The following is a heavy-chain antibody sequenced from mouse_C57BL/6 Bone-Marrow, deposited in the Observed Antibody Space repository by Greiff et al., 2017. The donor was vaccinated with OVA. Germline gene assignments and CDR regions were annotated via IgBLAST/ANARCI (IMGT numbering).Heavy chain of an antibody. CDR1: GYSFTDYN. V-gene: IGHV1-39*01. CDR2: INPNYGTT. D-gene: IGHD1-1*01. J-gene: IGHJ1*03. Sequence: EVKLQQSGPELVKPGASVKISCKASGYSFTDYNMNWVKQSNGKSLEWIGVINPNYGTTSYNQKFKGKATLTVDQSSSTAYMQLNSLTSEDSAVYYCARKKEEGFITTVVGYFDVWGTGTTVTVSS. CDR3: ARKKEEGFITTVVGYFDV.